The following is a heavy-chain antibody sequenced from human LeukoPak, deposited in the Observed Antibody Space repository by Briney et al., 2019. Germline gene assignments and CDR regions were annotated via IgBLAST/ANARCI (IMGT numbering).Heavy chain of an antibody. Sequence: GGSLRLSWAASGFTFSSYSMNWVRQAPGKGLEWVSSISSSSSYIYYADSVKGRFTISRDNAKNSLYLQMNSLRAEDTAVYYCARDLYYYGSGSPTYFDYWGQGTLVTVSS. D-gene: IGHD3-10*01. CDR2: ISSSSSYI. V-gene: IGHV3-21*01. CDR1: GFTFSSYS. J-gene: IGHJ4*02. CDR3: ARDLYYYGSGSPTYFDY.